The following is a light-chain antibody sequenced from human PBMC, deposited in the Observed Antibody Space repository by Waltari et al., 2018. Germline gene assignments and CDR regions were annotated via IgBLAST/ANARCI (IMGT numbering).Light chain of an antibody. CDR2: RTN. CDR3: VLYMGSGIWV. J-gene: IGLJ3*02. V-gene: IGLV8-61*01. Sequence: QTVVTQEPSFSVSPGGTVTLTCGLSSGSVSTSYYPTGYQQTPGQAPRTLIYRTNTCSSGLPDRFSGAILGNKAALTITGAQADDESDNCCVLYMGSGIWVFGGGTKLTV. CDR1: SGSVSTSYY.